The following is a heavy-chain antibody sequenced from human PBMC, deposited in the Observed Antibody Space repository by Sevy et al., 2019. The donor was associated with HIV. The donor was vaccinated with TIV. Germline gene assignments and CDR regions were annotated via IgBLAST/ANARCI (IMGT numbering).Heavy chain of an antibody. V-gene: IGHV3-33*01. CDR3: ARARGGSYSSGWYGDAFDI. J-gene: IGHJ3*02. CDR1: GFTFSSYG. D-gene: IGHD6-19*01. Sequence: GGSLRLSCAASGFTFSSYGMHWVRQAPGKGLEWVAVIWYDGSNKYYADSVKGRFTISIDNSKNTLYLQMNSLRAEDTAVYYCARARGGSYSSGWYGDAFDIWGQGTMVTVSS. CDR2: IWYDGSNK.